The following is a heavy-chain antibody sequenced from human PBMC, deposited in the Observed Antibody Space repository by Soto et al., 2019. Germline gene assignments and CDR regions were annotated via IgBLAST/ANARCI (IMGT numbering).Heavy chain of an antibody. CDR1: GGSISSYY. CDR3: ARVYCSGTSCYSFDS. Sequence: KPSETLSLTCTVSGGSISSYYWSWVRQPPGKGLQWIGYDYYSGNVNYNPSLKSRVTISVDPSKNQFSLRLTSVTAADTAMYYCARVYCSGTSCYSFDSWGQGTLVTVSS. D-gene: IGHD2-2*01. CDR2: DYYSGNV. J-gene: IGHJ4*02. V-gene: IGHV4-59*01.